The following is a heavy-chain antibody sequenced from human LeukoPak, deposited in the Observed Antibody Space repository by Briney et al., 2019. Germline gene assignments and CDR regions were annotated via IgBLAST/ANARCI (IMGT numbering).Heavy chain of an antibody. D-gene: IGHD3-9*01. CDR3: TTDRYYFDWSYNWFDP. Sequence: PGGSLRLSCAASGFTFSNAWMSWVRQAPGKGLEWVGRIKSITDGGTTDYAAPVKGRFTISRDDSKNTLYLQMNSLKIEDTAVYYCTTDRYYFDWSYNWFDPWGQGTLVTVSS. V-gene: IGHV3-15*01. CDR2: IKSITDGGTT. J-gene: IGHJ5*02. CDR1: GFTFSNAW.